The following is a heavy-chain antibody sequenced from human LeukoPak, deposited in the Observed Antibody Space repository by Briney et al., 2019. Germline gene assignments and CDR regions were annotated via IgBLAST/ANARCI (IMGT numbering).Heavy chain of an antibody. Sequence: GGPLRLSCAASEFTFSSYAMHWVRQAPGKGLEWVAVISYDGSNKYYADSVKGRFTISRDNSKNTLYLQMNSLRAEDTAVYYCVGYGSGSYYNYYMDVWGKGTTVTVSS. V-gene: IGHV3-30*04. CDR1: EFTFSSYA. CDR3: VGYGSGSYYNYYMDV. J-gene: IGHJ6*03. D-gene: IGHD3-10*01. CDR2: ISYDGSNK.